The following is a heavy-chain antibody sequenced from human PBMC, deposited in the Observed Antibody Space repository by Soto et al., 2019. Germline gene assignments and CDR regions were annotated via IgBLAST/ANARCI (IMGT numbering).Heavy chain of an antibody. CDR3: AKGDNLGPKTGYAFDP. Sequence: PSQTLSLTCAISGDSVASNTASWNWIRQSPSRGLEWLGRTYFRSKWYNDYAVSVKSRIIINPDTSNNQFSLQLSSVTPEDTAVYFCAKGDNLGPKTGYAFDPWGQGTMVTVSS. D-gene: IGHD5-12*01. V-gene: IGHV6-1*01. CDR2: TYFRSKWYN. CDR1: GDSVASNTAS. J-gene: IGHJ5*02.